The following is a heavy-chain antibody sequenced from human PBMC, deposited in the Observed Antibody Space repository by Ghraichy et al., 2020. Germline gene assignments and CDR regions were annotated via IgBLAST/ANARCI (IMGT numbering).Heavy chain of an antibody. CDR3: AKDSPYYGSGKNWFDP. Sequence: GALRLSCAASGFTFSNYAMSWVRQAPGEGLEWVSAISTGGDITYYADSVMGRFTVFRDNSKNTLYLEMNSLRAEDTAVYYCAKDSPYYGSGKNWFDPWGHGTLVTVSS. CDR1: GFTFSNYA. J-gene: IGHJ5*02. CDR2: ISTGGDIT. D-gene: IGHD3-10*01. V-gene: IGHV3-23*01.